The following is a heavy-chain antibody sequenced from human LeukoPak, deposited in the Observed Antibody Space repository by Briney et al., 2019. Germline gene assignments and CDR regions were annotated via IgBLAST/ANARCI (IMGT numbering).Heavy chain of an antibody. CDR2: ISSSGSTI. V-gene: IGHV3-48*03. CDR1: GFTFSSYE. Sequence: GGSLRLSCAASGFTFSSYEMNWVRQAPGKGLEWVSYISSSGSTIYYADSVKGRFTISRDNAKNSLYLQMNSLRAEDTAVYYCARGRERNPGIAAAGTALDYWGQGTLVTASS. J-gene: IGHJ4*02. D-gene: IGHD6-13*01. CDR3: ARGRERNPGIAAAGTALDY.